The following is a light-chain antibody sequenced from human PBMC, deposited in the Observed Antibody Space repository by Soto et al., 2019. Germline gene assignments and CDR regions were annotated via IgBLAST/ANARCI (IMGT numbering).Light chain of an antibody. CDR1: SSDVGGYNY. Sequence: QSVLTQPRSVSGSPGQSVTITWTVTSSDVGGYNYVSWYQQHPGKAPKLMIYDVSKRPSGVPDRFSGSKSGNTASLTISGLQAEDEADYYCCSYAGSYTWVFGGGTKLTVL. CDR3: CSYAGSYTWV. J-gene: IGLJ3*02. V-gene: IGLV2-11*01. CDR2: DVS.